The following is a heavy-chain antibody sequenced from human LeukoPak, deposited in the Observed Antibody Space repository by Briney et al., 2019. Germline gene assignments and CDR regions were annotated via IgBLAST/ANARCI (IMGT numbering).Heavy chain of an antibody. CDR2: ICSSIGCT. Sequence: GGSLRLSCAASAFTFSSHPMGWVRGDPGKGLERVSSICSSIGCTYYADSVRGRFAISRDDSKNTLYLQMNSLRAEDTAVYYCARISLAPSDNFDSWGQGTLVTVSS. V-gene: IGHV3-23*01. CDR1: AFTFSSHP. J-gene: IGHJ4*02. D-gene: IGHD1-1*01. CDR3: ARISLAPSDNFDS.